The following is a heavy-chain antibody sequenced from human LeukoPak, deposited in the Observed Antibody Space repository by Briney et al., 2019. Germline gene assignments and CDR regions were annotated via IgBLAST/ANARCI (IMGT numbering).Heavy chain of an antibody. CDR1: GYTFTSYY. CDR3: ARDGYSGWSFTPESRFDP. V-gene: IGHV1-46*01. J-gene: IGHJ5*02. D-gene: IGHD5-12*01. Sequence: GASVKVSCKASGYTFTSYYMHWVRQAPGQGLEWMGIINPSGGSTSYAQKFQGRVTMTRDMSTSTVYMELSSLRSEDTAVYYCARDGYSGWSFTPESRFDPWGQGTLVTVSS. CDR2: INPSGGST.